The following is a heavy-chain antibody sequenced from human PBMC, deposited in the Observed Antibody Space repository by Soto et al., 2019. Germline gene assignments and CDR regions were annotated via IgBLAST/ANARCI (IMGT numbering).Heavy chain of an antibody. CDR2: ISFYNGHT. CDR3: ASATSIAVAGKET. Sequence: QVQLVQSGGEVKKPGASVKVSCKASGDTVTKYGISWVRQAPGQGLEWLGWISFYNGHTNYALKFQDRSTFTTDTSTITASMELRSLTSDVTAVYYCASATSIAVAGKETWGQGTLVTASS. CDR1: GDTVTKYG. V-gene: IGHV1-18*01. D-gene: IGHD6-19*01. J-gene: IGHJ4*02.